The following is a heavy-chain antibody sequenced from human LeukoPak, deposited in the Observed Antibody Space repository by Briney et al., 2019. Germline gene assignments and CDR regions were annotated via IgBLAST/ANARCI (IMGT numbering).Heavy chain of an antibody. Sequence: SETLALTCTVSDGSISSGGYYWSWIRQHPGKGLEWIGYIYYSGCTYYNPSLKSRVTISVDTSKNQFSLKLSSVTAADTAVYYCARDSRIAAAAPGAYYYYGMDVWGKGTTVTVSS. CDR1: DGSISSGGYY. V-gene: IGHV4-31*03. CDR2: IYYSGCT. D-gene: IGHD6-13*01. CDR3: ARDSRIAAAAPGAYYYYGMDV. J-gene: IGHJ6*04.